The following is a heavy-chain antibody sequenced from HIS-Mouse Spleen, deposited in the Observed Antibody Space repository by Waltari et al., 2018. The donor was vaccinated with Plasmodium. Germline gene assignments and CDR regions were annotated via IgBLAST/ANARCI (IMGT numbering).Heavy chain of an antibody. CDR1: GFPFSSYW. J-gene: IGHJ2*01. D-gene: IGHD6-13*01. Sequence: EVQLVASGGGLVQPGGSLRSACAASGFPFSSYWMSWVRQAPGKGLEWVANIKQDGSEKYYVDSVKGRFTISRDNAKNSLYLQMNSLRAEDTAVYYCASSWYWYFDLWGRGTLVTVSS. CDR3: ASSWYWYFDL. CDR2: IKQDGSEK. V-gene: IGHV3-7*01.